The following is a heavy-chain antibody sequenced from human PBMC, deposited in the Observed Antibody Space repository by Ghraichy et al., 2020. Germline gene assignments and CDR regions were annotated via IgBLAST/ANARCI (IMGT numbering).Heavy chain of an antibody. Sequence: GGSLRLSCAASGFTFSSYSMNWVRQAPGKGLEWLSYISSTSNDIYYADSVKGRFTISRDNAKNSVYLQMNSLRAEDTAVYYCARSRLEPSTPNWFDPWGQGTLVTVSS. CDR3: ARSRLEPSTPNWFDP. D-gene: IGHD1-1*01. J-gene: IGHJ5*02. CDR2: ISSTSNDI. CDR1: GFTFSSYS. V-gene: IGHV3-21*01.